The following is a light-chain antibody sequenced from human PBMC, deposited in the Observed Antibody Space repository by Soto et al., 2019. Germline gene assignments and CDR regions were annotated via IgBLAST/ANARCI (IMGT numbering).Light chain of an antibody. CDR3: MQALQTPT. J-gene: IGKJ5*01. CDR1: KSLLHSNGYNY. Sequence: DIVMTQSPLSLPVTPGEPASISSRSSKSLLHSNGYNYLDWYLQKPGQSPQLLIYLGSNRASGVPDRFSGSGSGTDFTLKISRVEAEDVGVYYCMQALQTPTFGQGTRLEIK. V-gene: IGKV2-28*01. CDR2: LGS.